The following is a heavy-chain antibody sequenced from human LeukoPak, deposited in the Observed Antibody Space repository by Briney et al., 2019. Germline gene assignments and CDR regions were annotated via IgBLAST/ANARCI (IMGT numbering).Heavy chain of an antibody. J-gene: IGHJ5*02. Sequence: SETLPLTCTVSGGSISSNYWSWIRQPPGKGLEWIGYIYYSGSTNYNPSLKSRVTISVDTSKNQFSLKLSSVTAADTAVYYCARRYCSTTSCSGHNWFDPWGQGTLVTVSS. CDR3: ARRYCSTTSCSGHNWFDP. CDR1: GGSISSNY. D-gene: IGHD2-2*01. V-gene: IGHV4-59*01. CDR2: IYYSGST.